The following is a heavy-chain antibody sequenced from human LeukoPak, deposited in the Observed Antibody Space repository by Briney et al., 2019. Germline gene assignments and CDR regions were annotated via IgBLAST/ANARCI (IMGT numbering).Heavy chain of an antibody. CDR2: ISWDGGST. Sequence: PGGSLRLSCAASGFTFDDYAMHWVRQAPGKGLEWVSLISWDGGSTYYADSVKGRFTIARDNAKNSVYLQMHSLRTEDTAVYFCARVDYQLLVGWFDPWGQGTLVTVSS. CDR1: GFTFDDYA. CDR3: ARVDYQLLVGWFDP. J-gene: IGHJ5*02. V-gene: IGHV3-43*01. D-gene: IGHD1-26*01.